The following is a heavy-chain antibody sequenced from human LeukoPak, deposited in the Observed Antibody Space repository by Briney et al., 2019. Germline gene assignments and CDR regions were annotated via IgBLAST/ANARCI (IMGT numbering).Heavy chain of an antibody. CDR1: GASIRTYF. CDR2: VHSNGDT. CDR3: ARDIGPAH. D-gene: IGHD3-16*02. Sequence: PSETLSLTCTVSGASIRTYFWSWFRQPAGKGLEWIGRVHSNGDTYYNPSLESRVTMSMDTSKNQFALNLTSLTAADTAVYYCARDIGPAHWGQGTLVTVSS. V-gene: IGHV4-4*07. J-gene: IGHJ4*02.